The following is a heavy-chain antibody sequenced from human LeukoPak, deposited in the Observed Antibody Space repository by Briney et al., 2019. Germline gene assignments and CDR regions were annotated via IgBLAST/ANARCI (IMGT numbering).Heavy chain of an antibody. Sequence: GGSLRLSCAASGFTFSTYSMNWVRQAPGKGLEWVSYISSSSSTIYYADSVKGRFTISRDNAKNSLYLQMNSLRAEDTAVYYCAKDQYSSSWTTLFDYWGQGTLVTVSS. D-gene: IGHD6-13*01. V-gene: IGHV3-48*01. J-gene: IGHJ4*02. CDR2: ISSSSSTI. CDR1: GFTFSTYS. CDR3: AKDQYSSSWTTLFDY.